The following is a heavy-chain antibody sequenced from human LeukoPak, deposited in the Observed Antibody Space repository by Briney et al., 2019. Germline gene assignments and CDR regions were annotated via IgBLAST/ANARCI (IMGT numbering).Heavy chain of an antibody. V-gene: IGHV5-51*01. CDR1: GYSFTNYW. J-gene: IGHJ4*02. CDR2: IYPGDADI. D-gene: IGHD5-12*01. Sequence: GESLKISWKGSGYSFTNYWIGWVRQMPGKGLEWMGTIYPGDADIRYSPSFPGQVTMSAHKSISTASLQWSSLKASDTAMYYCARHIAPGYHSGWYFDYWGQGTLVTVSS. CDR3: ARHIAPGYHSGWYFDY.